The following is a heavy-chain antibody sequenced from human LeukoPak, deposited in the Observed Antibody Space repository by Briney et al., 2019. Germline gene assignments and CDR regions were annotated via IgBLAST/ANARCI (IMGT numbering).Heavy chain of an antibody. D-gene: IGHD3-22*01. J-gene: IGHJ4*02. CDR1: GFTFSIYA. CDR3: ARSTAGPHYYDSSGFPFEDY. CDR2: ISSNGGST. Sequence: GGSLRLSCAASGFTFSIYAMHWVRQAPGKGLEYVSAISSNGGSTYYANSVKGRSTISRDNSKNTLYLQMGSLRAEDMAVYYCARSTAGPHYYDSSGFPFEDYWGQGTLVTVSS. V-gene: IGHV3-64*01.